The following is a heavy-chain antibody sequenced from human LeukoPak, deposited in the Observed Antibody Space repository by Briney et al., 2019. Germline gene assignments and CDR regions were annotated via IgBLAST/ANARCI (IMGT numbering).Heavy chain of an antibody. J-gene: IGHJ4*02. D-gene: IGHD2-2*01. CDR1: GFTFSSYG. Sequence: PGGSLRLSCAASGFTFSSYGMHWVRQAPGKGLEWVAFIRYDGSNKYYADSVKGRFTISRDNSKNTLYLQMNGLRAEDTAVYYCVLGYCSSTSCYVGYWGQGTLVTVSS. CDR3: VLGYCSSTSCYVGY. CDR2: IRYDGSNK. V-gene: IGHV3-30*02.